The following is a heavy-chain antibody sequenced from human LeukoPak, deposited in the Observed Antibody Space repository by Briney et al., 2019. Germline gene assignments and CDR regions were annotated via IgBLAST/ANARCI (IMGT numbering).Heavy chain of an antibody. Sequence: GGSLRLSCAASGFTFSSYAMSWVRQAPGKGLEWVSAISGSGGSTYYANSVKGRFTISRDNSKNTLYLQMNSLGAEDTAVYYCARLSYTAAAGTSGWFDPWGQGTLVTVSS. V-gene: IGHV3-23*01. CDR2: ISGSGGST. CDR3: ARLSYTAAAGTSGWFDP. D-gene: IGHD6-13*01. J-gene: IGHJ5*02. CDR1: GFTFSSYA.